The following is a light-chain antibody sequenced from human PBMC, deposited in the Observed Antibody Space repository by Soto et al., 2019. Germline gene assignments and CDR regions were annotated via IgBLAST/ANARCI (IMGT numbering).Light chain of an antibody. V-gene: IGKV1-39*01. Sequence: DIQMTQSPSSLSASVGDRVTITCRASQSISGYLSWYQQKPGKAPNLLIYAASSLQSGVPSRFSGSGSGTDFTLTISSLQPEDFATYYCQQSYSTPWTFGQGTRLEIK. CDR1: QSISGY. J-gene: IGKJ5*01. CDR2: AAS. CDR3: QQSYSTPWT.